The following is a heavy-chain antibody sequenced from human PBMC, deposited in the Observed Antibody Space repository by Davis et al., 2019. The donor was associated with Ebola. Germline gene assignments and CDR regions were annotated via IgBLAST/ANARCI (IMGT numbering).Heavy chain of an antibody. J-gene: IGHJ5*02. Sequence: SGPTLVKPTQTLTLTCTFSGFSLTTSGVGVGWIRQPPGKAPERRALFYWDDDKRYSPSLKSRLAITKDTSKNQVVLTMTDMDPVDTATYYCAHTFWSGQSSWGQGTLVTVSS. D-gene: IGHD3-3*01. CDR1: GFSLTTSGVG. V-gene: IGHV2-5*02. CDR3: AHTFWSGQSS. CDR2: FYWDDDK.